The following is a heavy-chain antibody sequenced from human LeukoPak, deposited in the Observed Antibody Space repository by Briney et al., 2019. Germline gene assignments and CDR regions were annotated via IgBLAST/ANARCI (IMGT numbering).Heavy chain of an antibody. CDR3: ARQYYYDSRPYSFDY. V-gene: IGHV3-7*01. D-gene: IGHD3-22*01. J-gene: IGHJ4*02. CDR2: IKQDGSEK. Sequence: GGSLRLSCAASGFTFSSYWMSWVRQAPGKGLEWVANIKQDGSEKYYVDSVKGRFTISRDNAKNSLYLQMDSLRAEDTAVFYCARQYYYDSRPYSFDYWGQGTLVTVSS. CDR1: GFTFSSYW.